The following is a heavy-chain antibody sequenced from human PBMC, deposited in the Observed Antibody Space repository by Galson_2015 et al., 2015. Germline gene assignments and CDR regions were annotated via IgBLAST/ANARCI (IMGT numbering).Heavy chain of an antibody. V-gene: IGHV3-30-3*01. Sequence: LRLCCAVSGFTLSSSAMHWGAHAAGTGLEWVAVISYDGSNKYYADSVKGRFTISRDNSKNTLYLQMNSLRAEDTAVYYCASRHIAAAGTGAFDIWGQGTMVTVSS. CDR2: ISYDGSNK. CDR3: ASRHIAAAGTGAFDI. D-gene: IGHD6-13*01. CDR1: GFTLSSSA. J-gene: IGHJ3*02.